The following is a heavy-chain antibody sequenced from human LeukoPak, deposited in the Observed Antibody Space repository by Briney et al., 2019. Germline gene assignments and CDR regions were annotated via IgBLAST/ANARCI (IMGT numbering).Heavy chain of an antibody. CDR1: GYIFTNYS. J-gene: IGHJ4*02. Sequence: ASVKVSCKASGYIFTNYSINWVRQAPGQGLEWMGWISAYNGNTKYTQKLQDKVTMTTATSTSTAYMELKTLRSDDTAVYFCARAGYSRFVDDLDYWGQGTLVSVSS. D-gene: IGHD1-26*01. CDR3: ARAGYSRFVDDLDY. V-gene: IGHV1-18*01. CDR2: ISAYNGNT.